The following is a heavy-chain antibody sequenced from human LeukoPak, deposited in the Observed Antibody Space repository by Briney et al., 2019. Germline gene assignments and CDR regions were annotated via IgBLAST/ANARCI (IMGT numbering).Heavy chain of an antibody. CDR3: ARTSGTGWSH. J-gene: IGHJ4*02. CDR2: IKHDGNWK. Sequence: GGSLRLSCAASGSTFGNYYMSWVRQAPGKGLEWVANIKHDGNWKFYADSVKGRFTVSRDNAKNSLYLQMNNLRVEDTAVYYCARTSGTGWSHWGQGTLVTVSS. CDR1: GSTFGNYY. V-gene: IGHV3-7*01. D-gene: IGHD6-19*01.